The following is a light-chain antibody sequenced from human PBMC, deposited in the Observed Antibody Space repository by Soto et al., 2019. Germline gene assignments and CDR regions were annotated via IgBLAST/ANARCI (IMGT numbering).Light chain of an antibody. J-gene: IGLJ3*02. CDR2: DVS. CDR1: SSDVGVYNY. Sequence: QLVLTQPASVSGSPGQSITISCTGTSSDVGVYNYVSWYQQHPGKAPKLMVYDVSNRPSGVSNRFSGSKSGNTASLTISGLQADDEADYYCSSYTSASTLVFGGGTKLTVL. V-gene: IGLV2-14*01. CDR3: SSYTSASTLV.